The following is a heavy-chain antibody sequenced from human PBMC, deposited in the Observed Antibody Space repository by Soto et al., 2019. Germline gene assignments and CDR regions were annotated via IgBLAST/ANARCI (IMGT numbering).Heavy chain of an antibody. Sequence: QVQLVESGGGVVQPGRSLRLSCAASGFTFSSYGMHWVRQAPGKGLEWVAVIWYDGSNKYYADSVKGRFTISRDNSKNTLYLQMNSLRAEDTAVYYCARDHPELGPVLRPGWFDPWGQGTLVTVSS. CDR1: GFTFSSYG. V-gene: IGHV3-33*01. CDR2: IWYDGSNK. CDR3: ARDHPELGPVLRPGWFDP. D-gene: IGHD1-26*01. J-gene: IGHJ5*02.